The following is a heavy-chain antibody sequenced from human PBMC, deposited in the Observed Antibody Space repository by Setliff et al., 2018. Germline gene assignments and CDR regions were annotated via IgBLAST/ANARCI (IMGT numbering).Heavy chain of an antibody. Sequence: PGGSLRLSCAASGFTFSDYYMSWIRQAPGKGLEWVSYITSSGTTTFYTDSVKGRFAISRDNSKNTLYLQMNSLRAEDTAVYYCAKDESRYSSSWYIYWGQGTLVTVSS. J-gene: IGHJ4*02. D-gene: IGHD6-13*01. V-gene: IGHV3-11*01. CDR1: GFTFSDYY. CDR3: AKDESRYSSSWYIY. CDR2: ITSSGTTT.